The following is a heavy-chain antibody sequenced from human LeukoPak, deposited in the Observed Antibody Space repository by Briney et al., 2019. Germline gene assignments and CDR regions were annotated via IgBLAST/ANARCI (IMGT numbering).Heavy chain of an antibody. D-gene: IGHD3-16*01. CDR2: IRYDGSNK. V-gene: IGHV3-30*02. CDR1: GFTFSSYA. Sequence: GGSLRLSCAASGFTFSSYAMSWVRQAPGKGLEWVAFIRYDGSNKYYADSVKGRFTISRDNSKNTLYLQMNSLRAEDTAVYYCAKVRYLGINGGAFDIWGQGTMVTVSS. J-gene: IGHJ3*02. CDR3: AKVRYLGINGGAFDI.